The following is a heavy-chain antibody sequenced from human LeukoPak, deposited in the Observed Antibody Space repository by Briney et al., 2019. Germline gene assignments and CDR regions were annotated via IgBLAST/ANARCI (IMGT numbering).Heavy chain of an antibody. D-gene: IGHD1-1*01. CDR3: VRGWQQLGS. V-gene: IGHV3-48*01. CDR1: GFTLSSYS. J-gene: IGHJ5*02. Sequence: GGSLRLSCAASGFTLSSYSMNWVRQAPGKGLEWVSYISSSSSTIYYADSVKGRFTISRDNAKNSLYLQMNSLRAEDTAVYYCVRGWQQLGSWGRGTLVTVSS. CDR2: ISSSSSTI.